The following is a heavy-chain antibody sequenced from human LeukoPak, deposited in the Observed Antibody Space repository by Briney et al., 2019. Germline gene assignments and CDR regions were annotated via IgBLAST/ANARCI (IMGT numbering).Heavy chain of an antibody. D-gene: IGHD4-17*01. Sequence: GGSLRLSCVGSGFTFDDYAIHWVRQAPGKSLEWVSVISGSGGSTYYADSVKGRFTISRDNSKNTLYLQMNSLRAEDTAVYYCAKVAGSDYGDYKYYYYYYMDVWGKGTTVTISS. CDR3: AKVAGSDYGDYKYYYYYYMDV. J-gene: IGHJ6*03. CDR2: ISGSGGST. V-gene: IGHV3-23*01. CDR1: GFTFDDYA.